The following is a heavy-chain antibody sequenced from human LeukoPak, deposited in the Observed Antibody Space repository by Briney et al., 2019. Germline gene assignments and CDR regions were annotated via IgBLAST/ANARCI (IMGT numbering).Heavy chain of an antibody. D-gene: IGHD4-17*01. CDR1: GFTFSSYS. CDR3: ARVLYGDHGGY. Sequence: GGSLRLSCAASGFTFSSYSMNWVRQAPGKGLEWVSYISSDSNTIYYADSVKGRFTISRDNAKNSLYLQMNSLRAEDTAVYYCARVLYGDHGGYWGQGTLVTVSS. V-gene: IGHV3-48*01. J-gene: IGHJ4*02. CDR2: ISSDSNTI.